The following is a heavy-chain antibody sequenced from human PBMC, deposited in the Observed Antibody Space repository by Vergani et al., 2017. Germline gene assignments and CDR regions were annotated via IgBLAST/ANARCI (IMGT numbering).Heavy chain of an antibody. D-gene: IGHD2-21*01. CDR2: ISKDGTHD. CDR3: AIDGTDDFVSGSDYSHLLHY. J-gene: IGHJ4*02. V-gene: IGHV3-30*03. CDR1: GFGFKNFA. Sequence: QVSLVESGGGVVQPGRSLTLTCSASGFGFKNFAMHWVRQAPGKGLEWVATISKDGTHDYYEPSVRGRFAVSRDNFKNTLYLQMDRLTTDDTAVYFCAIDGTDDFVSGSDYSHLLHYWGQGILVTVSS.